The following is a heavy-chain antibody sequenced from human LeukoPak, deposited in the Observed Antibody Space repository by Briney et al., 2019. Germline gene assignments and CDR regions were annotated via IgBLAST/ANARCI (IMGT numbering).Heavy chain of an antibody. CDR1: GFSINSYY. Sequence: SETLSLTCTVSGFSINSYYWSWIRQPLGKGLEWIGYIHYSGSTNYNPSLKGRVTMSVDTSKNQFSLNLSSVTAADTAVYYCARDSVSYYFDYWGQGTLVTVSS. CDR2: IHYSGST. V-gene: IGHV4-59*01. CDR3: ARDSVSYYFDY. J-gene: IGHJ4*02. D-gene: IGHD3-10*01.